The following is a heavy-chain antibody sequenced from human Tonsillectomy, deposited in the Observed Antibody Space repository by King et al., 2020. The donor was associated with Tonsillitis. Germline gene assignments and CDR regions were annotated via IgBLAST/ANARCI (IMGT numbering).Heavy chain of an antibody. J-gene: IGHJ5*02. CDR2: ISGSGGST. CDR3: AKDLTVTGIGNYFDP. Sequence: VQLVESGGGLVQPGGSLRLSCAASGFTFSSYAMNWVRQAPGKGLEWVSVISGSGGSTYYADSVKGRFTISRDNSKNTLSLQMNSLRAEDTAVYYCAKDLTVTGIGNYFDPWGQGTLVTVSS. D-gene: IGHD4-17*01. V-gene: IGHV3-23*04. CDR1: GFTFSSYA.